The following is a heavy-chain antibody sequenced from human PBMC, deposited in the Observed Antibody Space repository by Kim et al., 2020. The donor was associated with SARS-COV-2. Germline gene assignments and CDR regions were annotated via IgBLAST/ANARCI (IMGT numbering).Heavy chain of an antibody. Sequence: GGSLRLSCVASGFTFSSYWMHWVRQAPGKGLVWVSRVNSDGSSTSYADSVKGRFTISRDNARNTLYLQMNSLRAEDTAVYYCASLSTGYVWDKVDYWGQGALFTVSS. CDR1: GFTFSSYW. V-gene: IGHV3-74*01. CDR3: ASLSTGYVWDKVDY. J-gene: IGHJ4*02. CDR2: VNSDGSST. D-gene: IGHD3-16*01.